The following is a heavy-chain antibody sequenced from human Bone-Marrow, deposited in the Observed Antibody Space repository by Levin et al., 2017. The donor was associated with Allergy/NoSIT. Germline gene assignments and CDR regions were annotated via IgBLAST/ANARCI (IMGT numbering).Heavy chain of an antibody. CDR3: SRAVGSIFDSNTGTWYEDYFDY. V-gene: IGHV3-49*03. Sequence: GGSLRLSCTHYGFTFGDYAMSWFRQAPGKGLEWVGFIRSKAYGGRSEYAASVRGRFALSRDDSKSIAYLQMSSLKTEDTAGYFCSRAVGSIFDSNTGTWYEDYFDYWGQGTLVTVSS. CDR1: GFTFGDYA. CDR2: IRSKAYGGRS. J-gene: IGHJ4*02. D-gene: IGHD6-13*01.